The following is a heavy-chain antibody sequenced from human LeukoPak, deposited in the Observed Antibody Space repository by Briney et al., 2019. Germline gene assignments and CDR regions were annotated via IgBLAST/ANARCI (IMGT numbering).Heavy chain of an antibody. V-gene: IGHV4-59*01. CDR2: IYYSGST. Sequence: PSETLSLACTVSGGSISSYYWSWIRQPPGKGLEWIGYIYYSGSTNYNPSLKSRVTISVDTSKSQFSLKLRSVTAADTAVYYCARSGVPQRWGQGTLVTVSS. CDR3: ARSGVPQR. D-gene: IGHD7-27*01. CDR1: GGSISSYY. J-gene: IGHJ4*02.